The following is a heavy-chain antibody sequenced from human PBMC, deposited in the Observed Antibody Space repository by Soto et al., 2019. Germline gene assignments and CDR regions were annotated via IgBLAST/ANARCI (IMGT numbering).Heavy chain of an antibody. D-gene: IGHD2-8*01. CDR1: GYTFTSYY. V-gene: IGHV1-2*04. CDR2: INPNSGGT. CDR3: AREGHCTNGVCYTGSTFDY. J-gene: IGHJ4*02. Sequence: ASVKVSCKASGYTFTSYYMHWLRQAPGQGLEWMGWINPNSGGTNYAQKFQGWVTMTRDTSISTAYMELSRLRSDDTAVYYCAREGHCTNGVCYTGSTFDYWGQGTLVTVSS.